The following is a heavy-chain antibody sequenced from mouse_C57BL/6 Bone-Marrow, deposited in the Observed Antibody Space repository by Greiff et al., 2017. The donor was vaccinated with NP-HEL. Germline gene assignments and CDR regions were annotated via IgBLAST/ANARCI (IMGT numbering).Heavy chain of an antibody. CDR3: ARYPY. J-gene: IGHJ2*01. CDR2: IDPSDSYT. CDR1: GYTFTSYW. V-gene: IGHV1-59*01. Sequence: QVQLQQPGAELVRPGTSVKLSCKASGYTFTSYWMHWVKQRPGQGLEWIGVIDPSDSYTNYHQKFKGKATLTVDTSSSTAYMQLSSLTSEDSAVYYCARYPYWGQGTTLTVSS.